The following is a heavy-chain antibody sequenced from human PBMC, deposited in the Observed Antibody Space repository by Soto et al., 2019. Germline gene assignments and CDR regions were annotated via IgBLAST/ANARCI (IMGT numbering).Heavy chain of an antibody. D-gene: IGHD4-4*01. CDR2: IGHTGTTI. CDR1: GFTFSGYY. Sequence: RLSCAASGFTFSGYYMSWIRQAPGKGLEWVSYIGHTGTTIYYADSVKGRFTISRDNAKNSLYLQMNSLRAEDTAVYYCAKDSNKYSSSLRGRYFDYWGQGIGVTVSS. CDR3: AKDSNKYSSSLRGRYFDY. V-gene: IGHV3-11*01. J-gene: IGHJ4*02.